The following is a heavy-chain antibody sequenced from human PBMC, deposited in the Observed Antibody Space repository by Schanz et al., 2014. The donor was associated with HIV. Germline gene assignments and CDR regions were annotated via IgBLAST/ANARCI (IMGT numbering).Heavy chain of an antibody. Sequence: EVQLVESGGGLVKPGGSLRLSCAASGFTFSSYSMNWVRQAPGKGLEWVSSISSSSSYIYYADSVKGRFTISRDNAKNSLYLQMNSLRAEDTAVYYCAKSRGDSWPYGMDVWGQGTTVTVSS. CDR1: GFTFSSYS. CDR2: ISSSSSYI. V-gene: IGHV3-21*02. D-gene: IGHD4-17*01. J-gene: IGHJ6*02. CDR3: AKSRGDSWPYGMDV.